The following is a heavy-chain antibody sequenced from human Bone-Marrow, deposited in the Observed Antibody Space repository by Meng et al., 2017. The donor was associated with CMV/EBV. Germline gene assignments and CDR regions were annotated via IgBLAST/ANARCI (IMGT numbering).Heavy chain of an antibody. Sequence: SVKVSCKASGFTFTSSVVQWVRQARGQRLEWIGWIVVGSGNTNYAQKFQERVTITRDMSTSTAYMELSSLRSEDTAVYYCAADSRKVGAHDYWGQGTLVTVSS. CDR2: IVVGSGNT. CDR1: GFTFTSSV. J-gene: IGHJ4*02. D-gene: IGHD1-26*01. V-gene: IGHV1-58*01. CDR3: AADSRKVGAHDY.